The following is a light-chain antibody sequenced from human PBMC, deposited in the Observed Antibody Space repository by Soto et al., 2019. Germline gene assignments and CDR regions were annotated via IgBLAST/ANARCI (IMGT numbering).Light chain of an antibody. V-gene: IGKV1-9*01. CDR2: AAS. J-gene: IGKJ4*01. CDR3: QQLNSYPRT. CDR1: QGISSY. Sequence: DIQLTQSPSFLSASVGDRVTITCRASQGISSYLAWYQQKPGKAPKLLIYAASTLQSGVPSRFSGSGSGTEFTLTISSLQPEDFATYYCQQLNSYPRTFVGGTKLEIK.